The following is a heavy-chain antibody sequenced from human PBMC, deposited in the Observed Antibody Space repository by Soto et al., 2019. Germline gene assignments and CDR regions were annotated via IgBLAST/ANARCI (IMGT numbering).Heavy chain of an antibody. J-gene: IGHJ4*02. CDR2: ISSSSSYI. Sequence: EVQLVESGGGLVKPGGSLRLSCAASGFTFSSYSMNWVRQAPGKGLEWVSSISSSSSYIYYADSVKGRFTISRDNAKNSLYLQMNSLRAEDTAVYYCASSIGRFLEWWGYWGQGTLVTVSS. V-gene: IGHV3-21*01. CDR3: ASSIGRFLEWWGY. CDR1: GFTFSSYS. D-gene: IGHD3-3*01.